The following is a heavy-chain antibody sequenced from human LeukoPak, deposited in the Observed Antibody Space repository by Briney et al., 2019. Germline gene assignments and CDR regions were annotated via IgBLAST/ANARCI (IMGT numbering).Heavy chain of an antibody. V-gene: IGHV3-7*04. CDR1: GFTFSTYW. J-gene: IGHJ4*02. CDR2: IKQDGSEK. Sequence: PGGSLRLSCAASGFTFSTYWMSWVRQAPGTGVGWVASIKQDGSEKSYVDSVKGRFTISRDNAKNSLYLQMNSLRAEDTAVYYCARGGYQLLWYWGQGTLVTVSS. CDR3: ARGGYQLLWY. D-gene: IGHD2-2*01.